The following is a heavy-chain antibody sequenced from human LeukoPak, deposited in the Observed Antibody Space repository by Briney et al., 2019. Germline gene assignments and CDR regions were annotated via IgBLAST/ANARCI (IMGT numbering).Heavy chain of an antibody. Sequence: PGGSLRLSCAASGFTFSDYYMSWIRQAPGKGLEWVSYISSSGGNIYYADSVKGRFTISRDNAKNSLYLQMNSLRAEDTAVYYCARDYYDSSCYYFDYWGQGTLVTVSS. D-gene: IGHD3-22*01. CDR2: ISSSGGNI. CDR1: GFTFSDYY. V-gene: IGHV3-11*04. J-gene: IGHJ4*02. CDR3: ARDYYDSSCYYFDY.